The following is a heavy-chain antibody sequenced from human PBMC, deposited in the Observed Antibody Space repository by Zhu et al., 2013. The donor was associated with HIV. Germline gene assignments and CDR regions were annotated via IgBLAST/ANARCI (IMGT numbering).Heavy chain of an antibody. J-gene: IGHJ6*02. V-gene: IGHV1-58*01. CDR2: IVVGSGNT. CDR1: GFTFTSSA. Sequence: QMQLVQSGPEVKKPGTSVKVSCKASGFTFTSSAVQWVRQARGQRLEWIGWIVVGSGNTNYAQKFQERVTITRDMSTSTAYMELSSLRSEDTAVYYCAAGAEWFGELLDYYYYYGMDVWGQGTTVTVSS. CDR3: AAGAEWFGELLDYYYYYGMDV. D-gene: IGHD3-10*01.